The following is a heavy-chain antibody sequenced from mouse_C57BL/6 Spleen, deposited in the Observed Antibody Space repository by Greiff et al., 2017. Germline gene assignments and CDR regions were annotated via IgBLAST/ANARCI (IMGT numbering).Heavy chain of an antibody. CDR1: GYTFTSYW. V-gene: IGHV1-69*01. J-gene: IGHJ4*01. Sequence: QVQLQQPGAELVMPGASVKLYCKASGYTFTSYWMHWVKQRPGQGLEWIGEIDPSDSYTNYNQKFKGKSTLTVDKSSSTAYMQLSSLTSEDSAVYYCARGNYGYAMDYWGQGTSVTVSS. CDR2: IDPSDSYT. D-gene: IGHD2-1*01. CDR3: ARGNYGYAMDY.